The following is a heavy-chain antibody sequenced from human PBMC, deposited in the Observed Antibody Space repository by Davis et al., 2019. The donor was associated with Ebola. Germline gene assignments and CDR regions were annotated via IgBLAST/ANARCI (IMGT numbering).Heavy chain of an antibody. D-gene: IGHD6-19*01. J-gene: IGHJ3*02. Sequence: PSETLSLTCTVSGGSISSYYWSWIRQPPGKGLEWIGYIYYSGSTNYNPSLKSRVTISVDTSKNQFSLKLSSVTAADTAVYYCARDSGYSSGWGDAFDIWGQGTMVTVSS. V-gene: IGHV4-59*01. CDR1: GGSISSYY. CDR3: ARDSGYSSGWGDAFDI. CDR2: IYYSGST.